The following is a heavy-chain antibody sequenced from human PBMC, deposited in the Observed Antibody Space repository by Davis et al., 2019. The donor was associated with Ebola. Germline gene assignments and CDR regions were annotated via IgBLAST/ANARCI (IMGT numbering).Heavy chain of an antibody. J-gene: IGHJ4*02. D-gene: IGHD5-18*01. CDR2: ISSSGSTI. Sequence: GESLKISCAASGFTFGSYAMNWVRQAPGKGLEWVSYISSSGSTIYYADSVKGRFTISRDNAKNSLYLQMNSLRAEDTAVYYCARGYSYGDYWGQGTLVTVSS. CDR3: ARGYSYGDY. CDR1: GFTFGSYA. V-gene: IGHV3-48*03.